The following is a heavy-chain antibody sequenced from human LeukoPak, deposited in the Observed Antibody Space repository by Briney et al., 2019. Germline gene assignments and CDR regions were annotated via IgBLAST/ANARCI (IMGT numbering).Heavy chain of an antibody. CDR1: GFTFSSYS. J-gene: IGHJ5*02. Sequence: GGSLRLSCAASGFTFSSYSMNWVRQAPGKGLEWVSSISSSSSYIYYADSVKGRFTISRDNSKNTLYLQMNSLRAEDTAVYYCAKEPYSSSWYWFDPWGQGTLVTVSS. CDR3: AKEPYSSSWYWFDP. V-gene: IGHV3-21*04. CDR2: ISSSSSYI. D-gene: IGHD6-13*01.